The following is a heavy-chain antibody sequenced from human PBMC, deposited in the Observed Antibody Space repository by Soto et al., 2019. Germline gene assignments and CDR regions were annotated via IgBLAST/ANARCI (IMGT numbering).Heavy chain of an antibody. V-gene: IGHV3-33*01. D-gene: IGHD6-19*01. CDR1: GFTFSSYG. Sequence: QVQLVETGGGVVQPGRSLRLSCAASGFTFSSYGMHWVRQAPGKGLEWVAVIWYDGSNKYYADSVKGRFTISRDNSKNTLDLQMNSLRAEDTAVYYCARSYSSGWYSDYFDYWGQGTLVTVSS. CDR3: ARSYSSGWYSDYFDY. J-gene: IGHJ4*02. CDR2: IWYDGSNK.